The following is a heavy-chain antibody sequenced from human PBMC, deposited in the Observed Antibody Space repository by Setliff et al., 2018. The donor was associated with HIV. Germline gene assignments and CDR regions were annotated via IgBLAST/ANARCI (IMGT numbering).Heavy chain of an antibody. J-gene: IGHJ5*02. CDR3: ARAPNSPYYSNVWYADH. Sequence: GESLKISCTTSGYSFTTYWIGWVRQMPGKGLEWMAILYPGDSDTRYSPSFQSQVTVSADKSIGTAYLQWNSLKASDTALYFCARAPNSPYYSNVWYADHWGQGTLVTVSS. V-gene: IGHV5-51*01. CDR1: GYSFTTYW. CDR2: LYPGDSDT. D-gene: IGHD3-22*01.